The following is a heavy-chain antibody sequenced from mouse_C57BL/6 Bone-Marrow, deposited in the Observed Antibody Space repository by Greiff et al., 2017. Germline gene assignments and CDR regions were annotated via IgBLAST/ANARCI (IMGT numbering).Heavy chain of an antibody. CDR2: ISDGGSYP. D-gene: IGHD2-3*01. CDR1: GFTFSSYA. CDR3: ALIRWLPFAY. J-gene: IGHJ3*01. V-gene: IGHV5-4*03. Sequence: EVKLMESGGGLVKPGGSLKLSCAASGFTFSSYAMSWVRQTPEKRLEWVATISDGGSYPSYPDNVKGRFTISRDNAKNNLYLQMSHLKSEDTAMYYCALIRWLPFAYWGQGTLVTVSA.